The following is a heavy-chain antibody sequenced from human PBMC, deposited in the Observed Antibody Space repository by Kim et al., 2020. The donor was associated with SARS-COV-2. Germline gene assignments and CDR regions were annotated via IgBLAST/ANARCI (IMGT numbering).Heavy chain of an antibody. J-gene: IGHJ4*02. CDR1: GFTFSNYW. CDR3: ARDLRGANF. V-gene: IGHV3-74*01. Sequence: GGSLRLSCAASGFTFSNYWMHWVRQAPGKGPVWVSRINGDGSGANYADSVRGRFTISRDNAENTVYLQMNSLRAEDTGVYYCARDLRGANFWGQGALVTVSA. CDR2: INGDGSGA.